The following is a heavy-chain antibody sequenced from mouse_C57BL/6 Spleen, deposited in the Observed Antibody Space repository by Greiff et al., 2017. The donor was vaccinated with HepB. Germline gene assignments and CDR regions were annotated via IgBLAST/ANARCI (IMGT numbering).Heavy chain of an antibody. D-gene: IGHD2-4*01. V-gene: IGHV7-1*01. CDR3: TSDGDYDSYSSAFDY. CDR1: GFTFSDFY. J-gene: IGHJ3*01. Sequence: EVLLVESGGGLVQSGRSLRLSCATSGFTFSDFYMEWVRQAPGKGLEWIAASRNKANDYTTEYSASVKGRFIVSRDTSQSILYLQMNALRAEDTAIYYCTSDGDYDSYSSAFDYWGQGTAVTVSA. CDR2: SRNKANDYTT.